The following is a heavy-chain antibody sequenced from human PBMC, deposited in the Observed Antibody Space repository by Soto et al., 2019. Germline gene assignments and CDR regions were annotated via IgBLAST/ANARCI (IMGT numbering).Heavy chain of an antibody. CDR1: GGSISSGDYY. CDR3: ARWWSGSRQGFDP. CDR2: IYYSGST. D-gene: IGHD3-3*01. J-gene: IGHJ5*02. Sequence: QVQLQESGPGLVKPSQTLSLTCTVSGGSISSGDYYWSWIRQHPGKGLEWIGYIYYSGSTYYTPSLMSRVTISVDTSKNQFSLKLSSVTAADTAVYYCARWWSGSRQGFDPWGQGTLVTVSS. V-gene: IGHV4-31*03.